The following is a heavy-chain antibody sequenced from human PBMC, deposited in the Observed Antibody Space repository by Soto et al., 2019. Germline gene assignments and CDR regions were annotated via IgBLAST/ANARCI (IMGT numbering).Heavy chain of an antibody. CDR3: AKVRIKLWVFDY. V-gene: IGHV3-23*01. J-gene: IGHJ4*02. CDR1: GFTFSSYA. CDR2: IRGSGGST. Sequence: GGSLRLSCAASGFTFSSYAMSWFRQAPGKGLEWVSGIRGSGGSTYYADSVKGRFTISRDNSKNTLYLQMNSLRAEDTAIYYCAKVRIKLWVFDYWGKEPLVTVSS. D-gene: IGHD2-15*01.